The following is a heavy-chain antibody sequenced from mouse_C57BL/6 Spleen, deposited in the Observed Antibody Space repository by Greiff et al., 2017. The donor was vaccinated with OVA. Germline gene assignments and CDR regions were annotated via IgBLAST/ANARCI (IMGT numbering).Heavy chain of an antibody. Sequence: EVKLMESGGGLVQPGGSMKLSCAASGFTFSDAWMDWVRQSPEKGLEWVAEIRNKANNHATYYAVSVKGRFTISRDDYKCSVYLQMYSLRAEDTGIYYCAEGTAVVGRGWYFDVWGTGTTVTVSS. CDR3: AEGTAVVGRGWYFDV. CDR2: IRNKANNHAT. CDR1: GFTFSDAW. V-gene: IGHV6-6*01. J-gene: IGHJ1*03. D-gene: IGHD1-1*01.